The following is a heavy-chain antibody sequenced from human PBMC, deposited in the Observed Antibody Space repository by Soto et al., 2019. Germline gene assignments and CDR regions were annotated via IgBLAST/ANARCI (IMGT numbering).Heavy chain of an antibody. J-gene: IGHJ5*02. D-gene: IGHD3-9*01. V-gene: IGHV1-69*02. CDR1: GGTFSSYT. CDR3: ASRVLRYFDWPDH. Sequence: SVKVSCKASGGTFSSYTISWVRQAPGQGLEWMGRIIPILGIANYAQKFQGRVTITADKSTSTAYMELSSLRSEDTAVYYCASRVLRYFDWPDHWGQGTLVTVSS. CDR2: IIPILGIA.